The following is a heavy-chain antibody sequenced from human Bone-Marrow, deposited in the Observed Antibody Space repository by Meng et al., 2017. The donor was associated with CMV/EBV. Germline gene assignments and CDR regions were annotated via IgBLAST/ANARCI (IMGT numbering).Heavy chain of an antibody. Sequence: GESLKISCAASGFTFSSYSMNWVRQAPGKGLEWVSSISSSSSYIYYADSVKGRFTISRDNAKNSLYLQMNSLRAEDTAVYYCARSQSPYDFWSGYYIPGGYYYYYGMDVWGQGTTVTVSS. J-gene: IGHJ6*02. CDR2: ISSSSSYI. D-gene: IGHD3-3*01. CDR1: GFTFSSYS. CDR3: ARSQSPYDFWSGYYIPGGYYYYYGMDV. V-gene: IGHV3-21*01.